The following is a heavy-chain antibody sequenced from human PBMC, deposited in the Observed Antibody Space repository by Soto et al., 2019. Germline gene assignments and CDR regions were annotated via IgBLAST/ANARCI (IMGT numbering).Heavy chain of an antibody. V-gene: IGHV1-8*01. CDR2: MNPNSGNT. CDR1: GYTFTSYD. D-gene: IGHD3-22*01. Sequence: ASVKVSCKASGYTFTSYDINWVRQATGQGLEWMGWMNPNSGNTGYAQKFQGRVTMTRNTSISTAYMELSSLRSDDTAVYYCARDGNYYDRSGYYYFGYWGQGTLVTVSS. CDR3: ARDGNYYDRSGYYYFGY. J-gene: IGHJ4*02.